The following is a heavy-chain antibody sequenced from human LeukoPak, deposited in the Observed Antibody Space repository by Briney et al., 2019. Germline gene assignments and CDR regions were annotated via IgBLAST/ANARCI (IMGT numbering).Heavy chain of an antibody. V-gene: IGHV1-18*01. CDR2: ISPYNGNT. CDR1: GGTFSSYA. J-gene: IGHJ4*02. CDR3: ARKLYDSRRYGPTYYFDY. D-gene: IGHD3-22*01. Sequence: ASVKVSCKASGGTFSSYAISWVRQAPGQGLEWMGWISPYNGNTNYAQKLQGRVTMTTDTSTSTAYMDLRSLRYDETAVYYCARKLYDSRRYGPTYYFDYWGQGTLVTVSS.